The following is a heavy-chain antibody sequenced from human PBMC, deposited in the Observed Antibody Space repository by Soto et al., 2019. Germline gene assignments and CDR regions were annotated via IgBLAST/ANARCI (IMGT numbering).Heavy chain of an antibody. CDR2: INPNGGST. CDR3: ARGLGSGDY. V-gene: IGHV1-46*03. CDR1: GYTLTNFY. J-gene: IGHJ4*02. D-gene: IGHD6-25*01. Sequence: QVQLVQSGAEVKKPGASVKVSCKASGYTLTNFYIHWVRQAPGQGLEWMGIINPNGGSTNYAHNFQVRVTITRDTSTSTVYMDLSSLRSEDTAVYYCARGLGSGDYWGRGTLVTVSS.